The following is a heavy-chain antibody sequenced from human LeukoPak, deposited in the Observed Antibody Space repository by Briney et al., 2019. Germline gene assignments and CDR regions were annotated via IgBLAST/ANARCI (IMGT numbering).Heavy chain of an antibody. CDR2: ISGSSGHT. CDR1: GLTFSSYA. J-gene: IGHJ4*02. Sequence: GRSLRLSCAASGLTFSSYAMSWVRQAPGKGLEWVSAISGSSGHTYCADSVKGRFTISRDNSKNTLYLQMNSLSAEDTAVYYCAKVGFSEMEWLLYSDHWGQGTLVTVSS. V-gene: IGHV3-23*01. CDR3: AKVGFSEMEWLLYSDH. D-gene: IGHD3-3*01.